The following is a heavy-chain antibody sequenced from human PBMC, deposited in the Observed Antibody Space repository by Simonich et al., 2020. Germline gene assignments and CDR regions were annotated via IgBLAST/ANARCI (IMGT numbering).Heavy chain of an antibody. Sequence: QVQLVQSGAEVKKPGASVKVSCKASGYTFTGYYMHWVRQARGQGLEWRGWINPNSGGTNYAKKFQGRVTMTRDPSISTAYMELSRLRSDDTAVYYCARGGVQYYNYYMDVWGKGTTVTVSS. CDR1: GYTFTGYY. V-gene: IGHV1-2*02. CDR3: ARGGVQYYNYYMDV. CDR2: INPNSGGT. J-gene: IGHJ6*03. D-gene: IGHD3-3*01.